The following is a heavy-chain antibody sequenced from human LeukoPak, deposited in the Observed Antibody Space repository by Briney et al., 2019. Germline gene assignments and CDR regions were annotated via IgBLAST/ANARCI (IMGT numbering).Heavy chain of an antibody. CDR3: ATVGGFCPSSNCYAYFDN. D-gene: IGHD2-2*01. Sequence: PGGSLRLSCVASGLRLSNSAMTWVRQAPGKGLEWVSILTGDGAGTFYADSVRGRFSISRDISRNTLYLQMNSLGVDDTALYYCATVGGFCPSSNCYAYFDNWGQGSPVTVSA. CDR2: LTGDGAGT. CDR1: GLRLSNSA. V-gene: IGHV3-23*01. J-gene: IGHJ4*02.